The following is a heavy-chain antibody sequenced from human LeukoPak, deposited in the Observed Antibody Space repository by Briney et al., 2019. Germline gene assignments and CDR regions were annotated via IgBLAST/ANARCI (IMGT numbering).Heavy chain of an antibody. D-gene: IGHD3-10*01. Sequence: EASVKVSCKASGYTFTGYYMHWARQAPGQGLEYMGWVSAYNGNTNYAQKLQGRVTMTTHTSTSTAYMELRSLRSDDTAVYYCARQYYYGSGSYHGDDAFDIWGQGTMVIVSS. CDR2: VSAYNGNT. V-gene: IGHV1-18*04. CDR1: GYTFTGYY. J-gene: IGHJ3*02. CDR3: ARQYYYGSGSYHGDDAFDI.